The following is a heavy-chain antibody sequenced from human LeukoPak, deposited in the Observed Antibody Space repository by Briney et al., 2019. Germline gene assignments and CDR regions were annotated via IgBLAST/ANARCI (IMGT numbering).Heavy chain of an antibody. D-gene: IGHD6-13*01. J-gene: IGHJ6*03. CDR3: ATIAAAGFYYMDV. CDR1: GFTFSSYG. Sequence: GGSLRLSCAASGFTFSSYGMHWVRQAPGKGLEWVAFIRYDGSNKYYADSVKGRFTISRDNSKNTLYLQMNSLRAEDTAVYYCATIAAAGFYYMDVWGKGTTVTTSS. V-gene: IGHV3-30*02. CDR2: IRYDGSNK.